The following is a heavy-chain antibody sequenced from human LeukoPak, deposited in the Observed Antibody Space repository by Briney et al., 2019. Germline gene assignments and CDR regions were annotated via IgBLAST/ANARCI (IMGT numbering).Heavy chain of an antibody. CDR3: GVTQYGSGTYSDC. CDR2: IYSAGDT. V-gene: IGHV3-66*01. CDR1: GITASSNY. D-gene: IGHD3-10*01. J-gene: IGHJ4*02. Sequence: PGGSLRLSCAASGITASSNYMTWVRQAPGKGLEWVSVIYSAGDTYYADSVKGRFTISTDKAKNTLYLQMNSLRVEDTAEYYCGVTQYGSGTYSDCWGQGTLVTVSP.